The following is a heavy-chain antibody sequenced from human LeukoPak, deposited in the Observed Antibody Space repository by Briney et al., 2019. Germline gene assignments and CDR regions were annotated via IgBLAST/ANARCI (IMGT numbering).Heavy chain of an antibody. Sequence: GGSLRLSCAASGFTVSSNYMSWVRQAPGKGLEWVSVIYSGGSTYYADSVKGRFTISRDNSKNTLYLQMNSLRAEDMAVYYCARHIAVAGKGGFDYWGQGTLVTVSS. V-gene: IGHV3-53*01. CDR3: ARHIAVAGKGGFDY. D-gene: IGHD6-19*01. J-gene: IGHJ4*02. CDR1: GFTVSSNY. CDR2: IYSGGST.